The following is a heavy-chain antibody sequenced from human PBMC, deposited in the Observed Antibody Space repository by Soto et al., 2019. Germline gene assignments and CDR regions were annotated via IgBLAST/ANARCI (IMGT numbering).Heavy chain of an antibody. CDR1: GFTFRTYA. V-gene: IGHV3-23*01. J-gene: IGHJ3*02. D-gene: IGHD2-15*01. CDR2: VTGSGDFT. Sequence: EVQLLESGGGLVQPGGSLRLSCAASGFTFRTYAMSWVRQAPGKGLEWVSSVTGSGDFTLYADSVKGRFTISRDNSKNTLNLQMNSLRAGDTAVYYCAKDQFVRVVAATANAFDMWGQGATVTVSS. CDR3: AKDQFVRVVAATANAFDM.